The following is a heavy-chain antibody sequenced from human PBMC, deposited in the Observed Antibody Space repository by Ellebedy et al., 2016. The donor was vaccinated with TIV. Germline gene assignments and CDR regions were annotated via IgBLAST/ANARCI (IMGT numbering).Heavy chain of an antibody. CDR1: GFSFSSYW. Sequence: GGSLRLSCAASGFSFSSYWMTWVRQAPGKGLEWVANINQDGSDNYHVDSVKGRFTISRDNAKNSLYLQLTSLRVDDTAVYYCATDGSYGDYRFPAHAFALWGQGTMVTVSS. D-gene: IGHD4-17*01. CDR3: ATDGSYGDYRFPAHAFAL. J-gene: IGHJ3*01. V-gene: IGHV3-7*01. CDR2: INQDGSDN.